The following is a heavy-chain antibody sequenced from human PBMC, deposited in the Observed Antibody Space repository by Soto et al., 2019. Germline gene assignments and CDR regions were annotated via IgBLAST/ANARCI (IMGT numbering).Heavy chain of an antibody. CDR1: GYTFTAYY. Sequence: AASVKVSCKASGYTFTAYYLHWLRQSPGQGLEWMGWINSNSGATNYAQKFQGRVTMARDTSISTAYMELSGLRSDDTAVYYCARESLVTGTRHFDYWGQGTLVTVSS. D-gene: IGHD1-7*01. V-gene: IGHV1-2*02. CDR2: INSNSGAT. CDR3: ARESLVTGTRHFDY. J-gene: IGHJ4*02.